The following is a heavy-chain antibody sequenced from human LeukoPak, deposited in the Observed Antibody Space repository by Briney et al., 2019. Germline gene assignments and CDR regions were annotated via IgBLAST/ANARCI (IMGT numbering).Heavy chain of an antibody. CDR1: GYTFTNYD. Sequence: ASVRVSCKASGYTFTNYDINWVRQATGQGLEWMGWMNPNSGNTGHTQKFQGRVTMTRNTSISTAYMELSSLRSEDTAVYYCARGRGSGHKENWFDPWGQGTLVTVSS. V-gene: IGHV1-8*01. J-gene: IGHJ5*02. CDR3: ARGRGSGHKENWFDP. D-gene: IGHD6-19*01. CDR2: MNPNSGNT.